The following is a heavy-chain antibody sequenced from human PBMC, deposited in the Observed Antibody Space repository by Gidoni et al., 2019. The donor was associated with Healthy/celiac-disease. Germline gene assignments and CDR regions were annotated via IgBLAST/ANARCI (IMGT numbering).Heavy chain of an antibody. J-gene: IGHJ6*02. Sequence: EVQLVECGGGLVQPGGSRRLPCTHAGFTVRINYMSWFGQAPGRGLAGVAVIDSGCSTDYADSVTVRCTISRDKSKNTLYLQMNSLRAEDTAVYYCARDSRGPRPNNPHTVTNPPLDYYYGMYVWGQGTTVPVAS. V-gene: IGHV3-66*01. D-gene: IGHD4-17*01. CDR2: IDSGCST. CDR3: ARDSRGPRPNNPHTVTNPPLDYYYGMYV. CDR1: GFTVRINY.